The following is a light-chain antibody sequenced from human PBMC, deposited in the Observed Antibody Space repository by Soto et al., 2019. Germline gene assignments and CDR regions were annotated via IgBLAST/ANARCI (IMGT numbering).Light chain of an antibody. CDR2: GAS. CDR1: QSVGSN. V-gene: IGKV3-15*01. Sequence: EIVMTQSPATLSVSPGERATLSCRASQSVGSNLAWYQQKPGQAPRLLIYGASTRATGIPARFSGSGSGTEFPLPISSLQSEDFEIYFCQQYNNWPPDRTFGQGTKVEIK. CDR3: QQYNNWPPDRT. J-gene: IGKJ1*01.